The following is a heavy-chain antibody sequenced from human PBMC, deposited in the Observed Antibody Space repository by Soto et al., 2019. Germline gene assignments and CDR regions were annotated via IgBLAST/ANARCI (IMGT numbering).Heavy chain of an antibody. CDR2: MSPNSGNT. V-gene: IGHV1-8*01. CDR1: GYTFTSYD. D-gene: IGHD3-10*01. CDR3: ARGAQLLGSYYFDY. J-gene: IGHJ4*02. Sequence: ASVKVSCKASGYTFTSYDINWVRQATGQGLEWMGWMSPNSGNTGYAQKFQGRVTMTRNTSISTAYMELSSLRSEDTAVYYCARGAQLLGSYYFDYWGQGTLVTVSS.